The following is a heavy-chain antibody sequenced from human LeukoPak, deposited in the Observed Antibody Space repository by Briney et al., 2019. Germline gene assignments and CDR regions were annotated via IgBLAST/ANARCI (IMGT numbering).Heavy chain of an antibody. CDR1: GFTFSSYG. CDR2: IRYDGSNK. CDR3: ANAFHYYYYMDV. Sequence: GGSLRLSCAASGFTFSSYGMHWVRQAPGKGLEWVAFIRYDGSNKYYADSVKGRFTISRDNSKNTLYLQMNSLRAEDTAVYYCANAFHYYYYMDVWGKGTTVTVSS. V-gene: IGHV3-30*02. J-gene: IGHJ6*03.